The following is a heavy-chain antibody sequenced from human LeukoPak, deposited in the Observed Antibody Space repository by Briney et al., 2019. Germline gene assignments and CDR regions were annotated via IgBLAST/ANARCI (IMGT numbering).Heavy chain of an antibody. CDR3: ARGFVYYYYYMDV. CDR2: INHSGST. CDR1: GGSFSGYY. Sequence: PSETLSLTCAVYGGSFSGYYWSWIRQPPGKGLEWIGEINHSGSTNYNPSLKSRVTISVDTSKNQFSLKLSSVTAADTAVYYCARGFVYYYYYMDVWGKGTTATVSS. V-gene: IGHV4-34*01. J-gene: IGHJ6*03.